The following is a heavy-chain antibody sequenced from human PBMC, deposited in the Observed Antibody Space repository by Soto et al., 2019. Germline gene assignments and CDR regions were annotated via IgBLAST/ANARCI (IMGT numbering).Heavy chain of an antibody. CDR3: ARDSSGRHDY. V-gene: IGHV4-61*01. D-gene: IGHD3-22*01. CDR1: GGSVRSGSYY. CDR2: IYQSGST. Sequence: SETLSLTCSVSGGSVRSGSYYWTWIRQPPGKGLEWIGYIYQSGSTNYNASLKSRVTISIDTSKNQFFLKLNSVTAADTAVYYCARDSSGRHDYWGQGTLVTVSS. J-gene: IGHJ4*02.